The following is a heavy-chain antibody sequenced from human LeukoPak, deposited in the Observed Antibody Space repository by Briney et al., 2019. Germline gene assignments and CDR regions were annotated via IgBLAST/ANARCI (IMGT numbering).Heavy chain of an antibody. J-gene: IGHJ3*02. D-gene: IGHD2-15*01. V-gene: IGHV3-73*01. CDR2: IRSKANSYAT. CDR1: GFTFSGSA. CDR3: TACSGGSCYYDAFDI. Sequence: GGSLKLSCAASGFTFSGSAMHWVRQASGKGLEWVGRIRSKANSYATAYAASVKGRFTISRDDSKNTAYLQMNSLKTEDTAVYYCTACSGGSCYYDAFDIWGQRTMVTVSS.